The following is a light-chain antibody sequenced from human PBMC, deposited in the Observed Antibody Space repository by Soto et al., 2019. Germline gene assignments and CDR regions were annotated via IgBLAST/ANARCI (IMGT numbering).Light chain of an antibody. CDR2: GAS. Sequence: EIVLTQSPGTLSLSPGEGATLSCRASQSVNSRYLAWYQQKPGQPPRLLIYGASSRATGIPDRFSGSGSGTDFTLTISGLEPEDFAVYFCQQYDSSPSTFGGGTKVDIK. CDR3: QQYDSSPST. CDR1: QSVNSRY. J-gene: IGKJ4*01. V-gene: IGKV3-20*01.